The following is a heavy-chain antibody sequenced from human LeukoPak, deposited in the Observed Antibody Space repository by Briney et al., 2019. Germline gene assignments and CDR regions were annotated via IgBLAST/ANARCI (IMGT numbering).Heavy chain of an antibody. V-gene: IGHV3-21*01. Sequence: GGSLRLSCAASGFTFDDYAMHWVRQAPGKGLEWVSSISSSSSYIYYADSVKGRFTISRDNAKNSLYLQMNSLRAEDTAVYYCARDGIAAAGTVDYWGQGTLVTVSS. D-gene: IGHD6-13*01. CDR2: ISSSSSYI. CDR3: ARDGIAAAGTVDY. J-gene: IGHJ4*02. CDR1: GFTFDDYA.